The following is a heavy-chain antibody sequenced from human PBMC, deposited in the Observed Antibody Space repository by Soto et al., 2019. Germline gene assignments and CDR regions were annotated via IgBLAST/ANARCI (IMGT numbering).Heavy chain of an antibody. CDR1: GGTFSSQT. J-gene: IGHJ6*03. D-gene: IGHD2-8*01. V-gene: IGHV1-69*08. CDR3: AREIGMVYDPDHHMDV. CDR2: INIFLERT. Sequence: QVQLEQSGAEVRKPGSSVKVSCQASGGTFSSQTMSWVRQAPGQGLEWMGRINIFLERTSYAQTLQSRITITADKSTSTTYLELSSLRSEDTAVYYCAREIGMVYDPDHHMDVWGGGTTV.